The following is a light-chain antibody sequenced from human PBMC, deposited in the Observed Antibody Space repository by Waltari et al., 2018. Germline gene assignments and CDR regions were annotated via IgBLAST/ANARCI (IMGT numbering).Light chain of an antibody. J-gene: IGKJ5*01. CDR2: GES. V-gene: IGKV1-39*01. CDR1: QSITSS. CDR3: QQLYNLPIT. Sequence: DIQMTQSPSSLSASVGDRVTITCRASQSITSSLSWYLQKPGKAPNLLIYGESSLQLGVPSRFRGSGSGTYFTLTITSLQPEEFATYYCQQLYNLPITFGQGTRLEI.